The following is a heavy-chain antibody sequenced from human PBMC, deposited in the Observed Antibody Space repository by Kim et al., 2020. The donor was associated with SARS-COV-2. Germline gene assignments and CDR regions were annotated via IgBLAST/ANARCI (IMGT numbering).Heavy chain of an antibody. V-gene: IGHV1-18*01. Sequence: AQKLQGRVTMTTDTSTSTAYMELRSLRSDDTAVYYCASPTTPYYYYGMDVWGQGTTVTVSS. J-gene: IGHJ6*02. CDR3: ASPTTPYYYYGMDV. D-gene: IGHD1-26*01.